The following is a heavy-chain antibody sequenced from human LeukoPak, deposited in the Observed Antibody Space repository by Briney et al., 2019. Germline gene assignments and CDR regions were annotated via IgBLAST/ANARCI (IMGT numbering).Heavy chain of an antibody. J-gene: IGHJ4*02. Sequence: GRSLRLSCAASGFTFSSYGMHWVRQAPGKGLEWVAVIWYDGSNKYYADSVKGRFTISRDNSKNTLYLQMNSLRAEDTAVYYCAKARREIRAVAGYYLDYWGQGTLVTVSS. CDR1: GFTFSSYG. D-gene: IGHD6-19*01. V-gene: IGHV3-33*06. CDR3: AKARREIRAVAGYYLDY. CDR2: IWYDGSNK.